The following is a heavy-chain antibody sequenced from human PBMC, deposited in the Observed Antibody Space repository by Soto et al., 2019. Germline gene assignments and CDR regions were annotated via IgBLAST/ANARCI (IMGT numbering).Heavy chain of an antibody. Sequence: QVQLVQSGAEVRKPGASVKVSCKASGYTFSSHGIICVRQAPGQGLQWMGWISGYNGNAKYAQRFQGRVTMTTDTSTSTVYIVLRSLGSEDSGVYYCTREGSYGWYDCWGQGTLVTVSS. CDR3: TREGSYGWYDC. CDR2: ISGYNGNA. D-gene: IGHD2-15*01. V-gene: IGHV1-18*01. J-gene: IGHJ5*01. CDR1: GYTFSSHG.